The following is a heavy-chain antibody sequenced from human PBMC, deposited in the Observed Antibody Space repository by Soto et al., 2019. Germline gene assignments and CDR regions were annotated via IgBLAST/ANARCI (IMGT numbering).Heavy chain of an antibody. V-gene: IGHV3-23*01. D-gene: IGHD1-1*01. J-gene: IGHJ5*02. CDR1: GFSFSTYC. CDR2: VSGGSGVT. Sequence: EMQLLESGGGLVQPGGSLRLSCVVSGFSFSTYCVTWVRQAPGKGLEWVCGVSGGSGVTHYTDCVKGLFTISGDDSKNLVYMQMHSLRGEDTGVYYCTRWNGYGDLWGQGTMVTVSS. CDR3: TRWNGYGDL.